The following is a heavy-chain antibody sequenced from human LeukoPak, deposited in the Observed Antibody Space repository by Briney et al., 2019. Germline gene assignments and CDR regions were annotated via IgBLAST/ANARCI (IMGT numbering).Heavy chain of an antibody. CDR3: AREMTKVLQYYFDY. J-gene: IGHJ4*02. Sequence: ASVKVSCKASGYTFIGYYIHWVRQAPGQGLEWMGIINPSGGSTSYAQKFQGRVTMTRDMSTSTVYMELSSLRSEDTAVYYCAREMTKVLQYYFDYWGQGTLVTVSS. D-gene: IGHD4-17*01. CDR1: GYTFIGYY. V-gene: IGHV1-46*01. CDR2: INPSGGST.